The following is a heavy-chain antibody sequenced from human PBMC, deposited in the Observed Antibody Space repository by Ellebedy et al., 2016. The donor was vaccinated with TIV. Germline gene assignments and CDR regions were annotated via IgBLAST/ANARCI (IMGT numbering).Heavy chain of an antibody. J-gene: IGHJ4*02. CDR1: GYTFTSYA. Sequence: AASVKVSCKASGYTFTSYAMHWVRQAPGQRLEWMGWSNAGNGNTKYSQKFQGRVTITRDTSASTAYMELSSLRSEDTAVYYCARADLIVATTAPDYWGQGTLVTVSS. V-gene: IGHV1-3*01. CDR3: ARADLIVATTAPDY. CDR2: SNAGNGNT. D-gene: IGHD5-12*01.